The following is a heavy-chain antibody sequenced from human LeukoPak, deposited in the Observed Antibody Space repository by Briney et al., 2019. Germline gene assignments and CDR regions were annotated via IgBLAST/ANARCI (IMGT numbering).Heavy chain of an antibody. V-gene: IGHV3-30*02. D-gene: IGHD1-26*01. CDR3: AKDGKWELPGYYFDY. J-gene: IGHJ4*02. CDR2: IRYDGSDK. CDR1: GFTFSSYG. Sequence: GGSLRLSCAASGFTFSSYGMHWVRQAPGKGLEWVAFIRYDGSDKYYADSVKGRFTISRDNSKNTLYLQMNSLRAEDTAVYYCAKDGKWELPGYYFDYWGQGTLVTVSS.